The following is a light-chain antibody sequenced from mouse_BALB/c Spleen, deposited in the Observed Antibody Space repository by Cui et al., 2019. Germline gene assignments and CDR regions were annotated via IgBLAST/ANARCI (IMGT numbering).Light chain of an antibody. CDR2: SAS. Sequence: DIVMTQSQKFMSTSVGDRVSVTCKASQNVGTNVAWYQQKPGQSPKALIYSASYRYSGVPDRFTGSGSGTDFTLTISNVQSEDLAEYFCQQYNSYPLTFGAGTKLKLK. J-gene: IGKJ5*01. V-gene: IGKV6-15*01. CDR3: QQYNSYPLT. CDR1: QNVGTN.